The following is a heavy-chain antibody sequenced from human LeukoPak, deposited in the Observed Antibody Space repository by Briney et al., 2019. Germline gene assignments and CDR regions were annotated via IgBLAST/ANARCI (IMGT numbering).Heavy chain of an antibody. V-gene: IGHV3-74*01. CDR1: GFTFSNYW. CDR3: IRDFRSADL. Sequence: PGGSLRLSCVASGFTFSNYWMHWVRQPPGKGLVWVSRTYVDGRTTNYADSAKGRFTISRDNAKNTVYLEMNSLSVEDTATYYCIRDFRSADLWGQGTLVTVTS. CDR2: TYVDGRTT. J-gene: IGHJ5*02.